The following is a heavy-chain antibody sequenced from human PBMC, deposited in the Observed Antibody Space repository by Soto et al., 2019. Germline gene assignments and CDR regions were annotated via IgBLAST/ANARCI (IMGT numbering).Heavy chain of an antibody. Sequence: PGGSLRLSCAASGFTFSSYAMSWVRQAPGKGLKWVSAISGSGGSTYYADSVKGRFTISRDNSKNTLYLQMNSLRAEDTAVYYCAKEVVVAATTDAYHFDYWGQGTLVTVSS. J-gene: IGHJ4*02. CDR3: AKEVVVAATTDAYHFDY. D-gene: IGHD2-15*01. CDR2: ISGSGGST. V-gene: IGHV3-23*01. CDR1: GFTFSSYA.